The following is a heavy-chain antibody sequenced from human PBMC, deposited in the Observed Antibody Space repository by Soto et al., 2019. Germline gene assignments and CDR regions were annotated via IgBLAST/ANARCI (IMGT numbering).Heavy chain of an antibody. CDR1: GGSISSYY. V-gene: IGHV4-59*12. CDR3: ARSSQSTVTTFGY. J-gene: IGHJ4*02. CDR2: IYYSGST. D-gene: IGHD4-17*01. Sequence: SETLSLTCTVSGGSISSYYWSWIRQPPGKGLEWIGYIYYSGSTYYNPSLKSRVTISVDSSKNQFSLKLSSVTAADTAVYYCARSSQSTVTTFGYWGQGTLVTVSS.